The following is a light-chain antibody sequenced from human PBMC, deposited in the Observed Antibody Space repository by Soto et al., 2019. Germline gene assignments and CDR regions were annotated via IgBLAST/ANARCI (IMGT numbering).Light chain of an antibody. CDR2: EGT. J-gene: IGLJ2*01. V-gene: IGLV2-23*01. CDR3: CSYAGNAGSDTSVI. CDR1: SSVVGTYNF. Sequence: QSVLTQPASVSGSPGQSITISCTGTSSVVGTYNFVSWYQQHPGKAPKLMIYEGTKRPSGVSNRFTGSKSGDTASLTISGLQAEDEADYFCCSYAGNAGSDTSVIFGGGTKLTVL.